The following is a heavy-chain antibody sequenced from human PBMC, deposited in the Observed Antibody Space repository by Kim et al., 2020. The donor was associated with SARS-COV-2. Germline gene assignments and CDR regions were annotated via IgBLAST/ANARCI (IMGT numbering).Heavy chain of an antibody. Sequence: GGSLRLSCAASGFTFSSYDMHWVRQATGKGLEWVSAIGTAGDTYYQGAVKSRFTISRENTNNSLYLQMNSLRAGDTAVYYCARSRSATVTHDYYYYYGMDVWGQGTTVTVS. CDR3: ARSRSATVTHDYYYYYGMDV. CDR1: GFTFSSYD. D-gene: IGHD4-4*01. J-gene: IGHJ6*02. CDR2: IGTAGDT. V-gene: IGHV3-13*04.